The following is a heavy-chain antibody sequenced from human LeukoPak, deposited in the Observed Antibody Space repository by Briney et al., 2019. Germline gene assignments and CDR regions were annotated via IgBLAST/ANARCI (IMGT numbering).Heavy chain of an antibody. CDR1: GFAFSSYA. J-gene: IGHJ4*02. CDR3: AGGLRSGLIDY. D-gene: IGHD4-17*01. V-gene: IGHV3-53*01. CDR2: IYSAGST. Sequence: GGSLRLSCAASGFAFSSYAISWVRQAPGKGLEWVSTIYSAGSTNYADSVKGRFTISRDNSKNTMYLQMNSLRAEDTAVYYCAGGLRSGLIDYWGQGTLVTVSS.